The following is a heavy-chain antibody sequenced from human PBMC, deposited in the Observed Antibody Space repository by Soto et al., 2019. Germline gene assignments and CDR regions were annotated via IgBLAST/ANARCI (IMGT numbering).Heavy chain of an antibody. J-gene: IGHJ6*02. Sequence: PSETLSLTCTVSGGSIRGGVYYWSWVRHNPRRGLEWIGNIYYSGNTYYNPSLKSRLTISVDTSKNQFSLNLSSVTAADTAVYYCARDRLMATAGTARHYFGLDVWGQGTTVIVSS. D-gene: IGHD5-18*01. V-gene: IGHV4-31*03. CDR1: GGSIRGGVYY. CDR2: IYYSGNT. CDR3: ARDRLMATAGTARHYFGLDV.